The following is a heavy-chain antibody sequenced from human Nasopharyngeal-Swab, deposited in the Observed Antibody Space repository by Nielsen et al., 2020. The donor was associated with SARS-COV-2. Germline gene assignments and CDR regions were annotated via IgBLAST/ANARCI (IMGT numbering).Heavy chain of an antibody. CDR2: TYYRSKWYN. V-gene: IGHV6-1*01. CDR1: GDSVSSNNAA. CDR3: ARRQMGAHAFDI. Sequence: SETLSLTCAISGDSVSSNNAAWYWIRQSPSRGLEWLGRTYYRSKWYNEYAASVKSRVTINPDTSKNQISLQVNSMTAEDTAVYYCARRQMGAHAFDIWGQGTMVTVSS. J-gene: IGHJ3*02. D-gene: IGHD3-16*01.